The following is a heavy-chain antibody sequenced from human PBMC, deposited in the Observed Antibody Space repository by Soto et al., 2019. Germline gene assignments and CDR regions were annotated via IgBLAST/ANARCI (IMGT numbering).Heavy chain of an antibody. D-gene: IGHD1-7*01. V-gene: IGHV4-59*01. CDR3: SRDLDLRHMGSFPSNV. Sequence: PPEKLSLTYTVSGGSISSYYWSWIRQPPGKGLEWIGYIYYSGSTNYNPSLKSRVTISIDTSRNQFSLKLNSVTAADTAVYYFSRDLDLRHMGSFPSNVCGHVNTVRVS. J-gene: IGHJ6*02. CDR2: IYYSGST. CDR1: GGSISSYY.